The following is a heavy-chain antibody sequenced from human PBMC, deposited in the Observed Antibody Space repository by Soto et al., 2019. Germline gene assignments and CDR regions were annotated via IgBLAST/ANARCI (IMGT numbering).Heavy chain of an antibody. D-gene: IGHD4-17*01. J-gene: IGHJ6*02. CDR2: IYYSGST. V-gene: IGHV4-30-4*01. CDR3: ASHDYAHYGIDV. CDR1: GGSISSGDYY. Sequence: SETLSLTCTVSGGSISSGDYYWSWIRQPPGKGLEWIGYIYYSGSTYYNPSLKSRVTISVDTSKNQFSLKLSSVTAADTAVYYCASHDYAHYGIDVWGQGTTVTVSS.